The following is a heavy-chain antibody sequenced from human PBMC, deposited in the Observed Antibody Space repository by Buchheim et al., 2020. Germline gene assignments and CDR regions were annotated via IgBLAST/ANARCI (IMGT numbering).Heavy chain of an antibody. V-gene: IGHV4-59*08. CDR3: ARLRGSGHPAY. Sequence: QVQLQESGPGLVKPSETLSLTCTVSGGSINSYYWSWIRQPPGKGLEWTGYIYDSGSTNYNPSLKSRVTISVATSKNQLSLKLSSVTAADTAVYYCARLRGSGHPAYWGQGTL. CDR1: GGSINSYY. J-gene: IGHJ4*02. D-gene: IGHD2-15*01. CDR2: IYDSGST.